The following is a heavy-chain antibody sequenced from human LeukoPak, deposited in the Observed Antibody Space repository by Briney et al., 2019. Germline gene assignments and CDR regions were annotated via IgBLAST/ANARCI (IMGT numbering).Heavy chain of an antibody. D-gene: IGHD5-18*01. CDR3: ARAWDTAMVTRWYFDL. Sequence: HIIGTANYAQKFQGRVTITAYESTSTAYMELSSLRSEDTAVYYCARAWDTAMVTRWYFDLWGRGTLVTVSS. V-gene: IGHV1-69*01. J-gene: IGHJ2*01. CDR2: HIIGTA.